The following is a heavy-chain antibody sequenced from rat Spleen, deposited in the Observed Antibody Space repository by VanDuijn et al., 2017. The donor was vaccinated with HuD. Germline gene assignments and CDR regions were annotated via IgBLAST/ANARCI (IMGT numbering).Heavy chain of an antibody. CDR3: ARSNGYDPFDY. CDR1: GFSLSNYG. J-gene: IGHJ2*01. D-gene: IGHD1-7*01. V-gene: IGHV2S8*01. CDR2: MSGGRST. Sequence: QVLLQESGPGLVQPSQTLSLTCTVSGFSLSNYGVIWVRQPPGKGLEWIAAMSGGRSTYFNSALKSRLSITWDTSESQVFLKMNSLQTEDTAMYFCARSNGYDPFDYWGQGVMVTVSS.